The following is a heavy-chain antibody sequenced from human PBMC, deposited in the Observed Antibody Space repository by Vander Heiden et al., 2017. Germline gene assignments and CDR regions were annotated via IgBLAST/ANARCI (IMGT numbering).Heavy chain of an antibody. CDR1: GFTFSSYA. Sequence: EVQLLESGGGLVQPGGSLRLSCAASGFTFSSYAMGWVRQAPGKGLEWVSAISGSGGSTYYADSVKGRFTISRDNSKNTLYLQMNSLRAEETAVYYCAKDVRVGSADYYGSGSYYNWGQGTLVTVSS. V-gene: IGHV3-23*01. J-gene: IGHJ4*02. CDR2: ISGSGGST. CDR3: AKDVRVGSADYYGSGSYYN. D-gene: IGHD3-10*01.